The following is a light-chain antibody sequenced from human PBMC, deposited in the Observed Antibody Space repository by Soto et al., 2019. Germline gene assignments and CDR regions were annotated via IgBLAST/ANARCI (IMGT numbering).Light chain of an antibody. CDR1: QSISSW. J-gene: IGKJ3*01. V-gene: IGKV1-5*01. Sequence: DIQMTQSPSTLSASVGDRVTITCRASQSISSWLAWYQQKPGKAPKLQIYDASSLESGVPSRFSGSGSGTEFTLTISSLQPDDFATYYCQQYNSYSFTFGPGTKVDIK. CDR2: DAS. CDR3: QQYNSYSFT.